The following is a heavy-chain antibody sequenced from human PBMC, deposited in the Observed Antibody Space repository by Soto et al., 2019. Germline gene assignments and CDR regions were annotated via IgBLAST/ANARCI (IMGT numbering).Heavy chain of an antibody. D-gene: IGHD6-13*01. CDR3: AKDRSSSWSIDY. CDR2: ISYDGSNK. J-gene: IGHJ4*02. Sequence: QMQLEESGGGVVQPGRSLRLSCAASGFTFSSYGMHWVRQAPGKGLEWVAVISYDGSNKYYADSVKGRFTISRDNSKNTLYLQMNSLRAEDTAVYYCAKDRSSSWSIDYWGQGTLVTVSS. V-gene: IGHV3-30*18. CDR1: GFTFSSYG.